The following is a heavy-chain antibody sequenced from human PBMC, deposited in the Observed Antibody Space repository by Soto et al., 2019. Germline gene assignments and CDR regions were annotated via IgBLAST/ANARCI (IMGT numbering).Heavy chain of an antibody. CDR2: INHSGST. CDR3: ARVGLWLQGYFDY. D-gene: IGHD5-18*01. V-gene: IGHV4-34*01. CDR1: GGSFSGYY. J-gene: IGHJ4*02. Sequence: SETLSLTCAVYGGSFSGYYWSWIRQPPGKGLEWIGEINHSGSTNYNPSLKSRVTISVDTSKNQFSLKLSSVTAADTAVYYCARVGLWLQGYFDYWGQGTLVTVSS.